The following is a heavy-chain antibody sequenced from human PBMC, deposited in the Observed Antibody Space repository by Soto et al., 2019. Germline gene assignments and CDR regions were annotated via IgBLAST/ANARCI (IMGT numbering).Heavy chain of an antibody. D-gene: IGHD2-21*02. V-gene: IGHV4-30-4*01. J-gene: IGHJ4*02. Sequence: SETLSLTCTVSGGSISSGDYYWSWIRQPPGKGLEWIGYIYYSGSTCYNPSLKSRVTISVDTSKNQFSLKLSSVTAADTAVYYCAKSEFGGNSVAFDYWGQGTLVTVSS. CDR3: AKSEFGGNSVAFDY. CDR2: IYYSGST. CDR1: GGSISSGDYY.